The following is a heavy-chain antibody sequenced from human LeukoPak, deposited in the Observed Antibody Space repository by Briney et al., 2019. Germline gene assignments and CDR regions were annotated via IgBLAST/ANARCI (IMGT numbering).Heavy chain of an antibody. CDR2: INSDGGST. D-gene: IGHD3-10*01. Sequence: PGGSLRLSCAASGFTFSSYWMHWVRQAPGKGLVWVSCINSDGGSTSYADSVKGRFTISRDNAKNTLYLQMNSLRAEDTALYYCARVRGYYGSGSYAFDIWGQGTTVTVSS. CDR1: GFTFSSYW. CDR3: ARVRGYYGSGSYAFDI. J-gene: IGHJ3*02. V-gene: IGHV3-74*01.